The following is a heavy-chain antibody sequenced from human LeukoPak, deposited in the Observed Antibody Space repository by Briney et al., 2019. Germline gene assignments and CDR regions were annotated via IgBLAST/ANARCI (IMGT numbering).Heavy chain of an antibody. V-gene: IGHV3-7*01. J-gene: IGHJ6*03. Sequence: PGGSLRLSCAASGFTFSSYWMSWVRQAPGKGLEWVANIKQDGSEKYYVHSVKGRFTISRDNAKNSLYLQMNSLRAEDTAVYYCARIWANHWYYMDVWGKGTTVTISS. CDR1: GFTFSSYW. CDR2: IKQDGSEK. CDR3: ARIWANHWYYMDV. D-gene: IGHD1-14*01.